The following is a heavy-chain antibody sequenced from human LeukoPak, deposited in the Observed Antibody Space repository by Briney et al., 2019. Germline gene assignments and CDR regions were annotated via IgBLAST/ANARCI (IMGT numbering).Heavy chain of an antibody. CDR1: GYSFTSYW. J-gene: IGHJ6*02. CDR2: IYPGDSDT. CDR3: ARQYCSGGSCYSGGMDV. V-gene: IGHV5-51*01. D-gene: IGHD2-15*01. Sequence: GESLKISCKGSGYSFTSYWIGWVRQMPGKGLEWMGIIYPGDSDTRYSPSFQGLVTISADKSISTAYLQWSSLKASDTAMYYCARQYCSGGSCYSGGMDVWGQGTTVTVSS.